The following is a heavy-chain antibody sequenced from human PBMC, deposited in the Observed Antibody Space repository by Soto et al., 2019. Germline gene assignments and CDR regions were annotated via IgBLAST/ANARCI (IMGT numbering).Heavy chain of an antibody. CDR3: GTVFEQ. CDR2: VDSDGRGT. V-gene: IGHV3-74*01. CDR1: GITFTNYW. J-gene: IGHJ4*02. Sequence: EVQLVESGGGSVQPGGSLRLSCVASGITFTNYWMHWVRQVPGKGLVWVARVDSDGRGTSSADFVKGRFTISRDNAKNTLYHQMNGPRVEDTAMYYCGTVFEQWGQGIPVTVSS.